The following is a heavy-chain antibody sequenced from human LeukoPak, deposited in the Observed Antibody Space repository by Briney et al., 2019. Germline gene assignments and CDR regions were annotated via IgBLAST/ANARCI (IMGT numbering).Heavy chain of an antibody. D-gene: IGHD3-16*01. V-gene: IGHV4-39*07. Sequence: SETLSLTCTVTGGPISSSSYYWGWIRQPPGKGLEWIGSIYYSGSTYYNPSLRSRVTISVDTSENQFSLKLSSVTAADTAVYYCASGGITRAFDIWGQGTMVTVSS. CDR1: GGPISSSSYY. CDR3: ASGGITRAFDI. CDR2: IYYSGST. J-gene: IGHJ3*02.